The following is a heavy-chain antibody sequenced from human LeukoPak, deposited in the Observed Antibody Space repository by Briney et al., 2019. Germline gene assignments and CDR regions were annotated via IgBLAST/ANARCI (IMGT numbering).Heavy chain of an antibody. CDR2: MNPNSGNT. D-gene: IGHD6-19*01. CDR3: ARCPIAVAGIRSQNWFDP. V-gene: IGHV1-8*02. CDR1: GYTFTSYD. Sequence: GASVKVSCKASGYTFTSYDINWVRQATGQGLEWMGWMNPNSGNTGYAQKFQGRVTMTRNTSISTAYMELSSLKSEETAVYYCARCPIAVAGIRSQNWFDPWGQGTLVTVSS. J-gene: IGHJ5*02.